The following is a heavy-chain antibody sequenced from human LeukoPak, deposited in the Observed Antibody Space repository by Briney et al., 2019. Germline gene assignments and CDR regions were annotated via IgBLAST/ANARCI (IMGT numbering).Heavy chain of an antibody. J-gene: IGHJ4*02. CDR2: IYIDVSET. V-gene: IGHV5-51*01. Sequence: GESLKISWKDSGNRLTNYWIGWVRQIPGKGLEWMVIIYIDVSETRSNPSSQGQVSISADKSTATAYLRWSSVKASDTALYYCALAGDPRTSSYRCFGYWGQGRLVTVSS. CDR3: ALAGDPRTSSYRCFGY. CDR1: GNRLTNYW. D-gene: IGHD2-2*02.